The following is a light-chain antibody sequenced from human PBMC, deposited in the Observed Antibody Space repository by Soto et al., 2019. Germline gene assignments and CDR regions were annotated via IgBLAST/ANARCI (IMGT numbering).Light chain of an antibody. J-gene: IGKJ1*01. CDR3: QQSFSSPWT. Sequence: DIQMTQSPSSXSASVGDRVTITCRASQSISSYLNWYQQKPGKAPKLLIYAASSLQSGVPSRFGGSGSGTDFALTIDSLLPDDVATYYCQQSFSSPWTFGQGTKVDIK. CDR1: QSISSY. V-gene: IGKV1-39*01. CDR2: AAS.